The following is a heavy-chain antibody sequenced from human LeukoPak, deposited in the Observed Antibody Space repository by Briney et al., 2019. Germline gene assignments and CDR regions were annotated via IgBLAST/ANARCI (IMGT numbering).Heavy chain of an antibody. Sequence: GGSLRLSCAASVFTFSSYEMNWVRQAPGKGLEWVSYISSSGSTIYYADSVKGRFTISRDNAKKSLYLQMNSLRAEDTAVYYCARGGGSWGFDFWGQGTLVTVSS. D-gene: IGHD3-16*01. V-gene: IGHV3-48*03. CDR2: ISSSGSTI. CDR1: VFTFSSYE. CDR3: ARGGGSWGFDF. J-gene: IGHJ4*02.